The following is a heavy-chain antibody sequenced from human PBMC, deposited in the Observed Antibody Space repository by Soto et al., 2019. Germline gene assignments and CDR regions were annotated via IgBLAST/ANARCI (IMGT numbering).Heavy chain of an antibody. V-gene: IGHV3-21*01. CDR3: ARSGWAGSAYYFDY. Sequence: PGGSLRLSCAASGFTFSRYSMNWVRQAPGKGLEWVSSISSSSSYIYYADSVKGRFTISRDNAKNSLYLQMNSLRAEDTAVYYCARSGWAGSAYYFDYWGQGTLVTVSS. CDR2: ISSSSSYI. CDR1: GFTFSRYS. J-gene: IGHJ4*02. D-gene: IGHD3-22*01.